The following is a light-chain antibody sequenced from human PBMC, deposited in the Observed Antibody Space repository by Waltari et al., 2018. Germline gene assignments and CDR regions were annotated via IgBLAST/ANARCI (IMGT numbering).Light chain of an antibody. Sequence: EIVLTQSPGTLSLSPGERATLSCRATQSVSSNSLAWYRQNPGQAPSLLIYGASSRATGIPDRFSGSGSGTDFTLAISRPEPEDFAVYYCQEYGRSPRYSFGQGTKVGIK. J-gene: IGKJ2*03. CDR1: QSVSSNS. CDR3: QEYGRSPRYS. CDR2: GAS. V-gene: IGKV3-20*01.